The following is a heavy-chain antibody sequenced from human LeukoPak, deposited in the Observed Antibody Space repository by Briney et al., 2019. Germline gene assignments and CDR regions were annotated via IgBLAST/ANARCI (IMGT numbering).Heavy chain of an antibody. J-gene: IGHJ4*02. CDR2: ISSSGRTI. Sequence: GGSLRLSCTASGFTFSNAWMTWVRQAPGKGLECTSYISSSGRTIYYADSLKGRFTVSRDNAKNSLYLRMNNLRAEDTAVYYCARGEYYFDYWGQGTLVTASS. CDR1: GFTFSNAW. V-gene: IGHV3-48*03. CDR3: ARGEYYFDY.